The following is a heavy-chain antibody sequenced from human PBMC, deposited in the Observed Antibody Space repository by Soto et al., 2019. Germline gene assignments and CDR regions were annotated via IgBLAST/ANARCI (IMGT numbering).Heavy chain of an antibody. CDR3: ARACDANS. CDR2: IYNSVIT. CDR1: GASVSSGNQY. D-gene: IGHD2-2*01. Sequence: QVLMHESGPGLVKPSETLYLTCTVSGASVSSGNQYWSWIRQPPGKRLQWIGFIYNSVITNYSPTHKSRTAISADTSSNQCSLKMSSVSAATTAVYYCARACDANSWGQGALVTVSS. V-gene: IGHV4-61*01. J-gene: IGHJ4*02.